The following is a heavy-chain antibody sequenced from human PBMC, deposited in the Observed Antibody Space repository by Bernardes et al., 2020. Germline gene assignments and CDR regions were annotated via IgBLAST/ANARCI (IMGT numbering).Heavy chain of an antibody. V-gene: IGHV3-21*01. CDR3: ARARVDNWFDP. CDR2: ISSSSSYI. J-gene: IGHJ5*02. CDR1: GFTFSSHS. Sequence: GGSLRLSCAASGFTFSSHSMNWVRQAPGKGLEWVSSISSSSSYIYYADSVKGRFTISRDNAKNSLYLQMNSLRAEDTAVYYCARARVDNWFDPWGQGTLVTVSS.